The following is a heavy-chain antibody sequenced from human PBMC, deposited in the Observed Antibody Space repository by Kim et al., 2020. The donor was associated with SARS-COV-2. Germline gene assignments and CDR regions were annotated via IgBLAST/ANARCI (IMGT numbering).Heavy chain of an antibody. CDR2: IYYSGST. V-gene: IGHV4-59*01. CDR3: ARVGVSGGIGIDY. Sequence: SETLSLTCTVSGGSISSYYWSWIRQPPGKGLEWIGYIYYSGSTNYNPSLKSRVTISVDTSKNQFSLKLSSVTAADTAVYYCARVGVSGGIGIDYWGQGTLVTVSS. CDR1: GGSISSYY. J-gene: IGHJ4*02. D-gene: IGHD3-3*02.